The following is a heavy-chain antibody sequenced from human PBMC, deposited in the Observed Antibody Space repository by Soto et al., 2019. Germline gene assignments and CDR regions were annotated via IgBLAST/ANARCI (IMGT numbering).Heavy chain of an antibody. D-gene: IGHD6-19*01. CDR2: IWYDGSNK. V-gene: IGHV3-33*01. Sequence: QVQLVESGGGVVQPGRSLRLSCAASGFTFSSYGMHWVRQAPGKGLEWVAVIWYDGSNKYYADSVKGRFTISRDNSKNTLYLQMNSLRAEDTAVYYCARDEWQWLVLYAFDIWGQGTMVTFSS. J-gene: IGHJ3*02. CDR3: ARDEWQWLVLYAFDI. CDR1: GFTFSSYG.